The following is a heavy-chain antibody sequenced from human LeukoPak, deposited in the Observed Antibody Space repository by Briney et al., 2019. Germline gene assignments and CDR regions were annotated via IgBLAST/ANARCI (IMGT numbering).Heavy chain of an antibody. J-gene: IGHJ4*02. D-gene: IGHD3-10*01. CDR2: IYYSGSGST. V-gene: IGHV4-59*01. Sequence: PSETLSLTCTVSGGSISSYYWSWIRQPPGKGLEWIGYIYYSGSGSTNYNPSLKSRVTISVDTSKNQFSLKLSSVTAADTAVYYCARVRGSGSYHFDYWGQGTLVTVSS. CDR1: GGSISSYY. CDR3: ARVRGSGSYHFDY.